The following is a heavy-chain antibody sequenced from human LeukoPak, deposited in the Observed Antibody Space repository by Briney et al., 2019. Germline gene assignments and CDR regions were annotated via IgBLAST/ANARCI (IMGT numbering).Heavy chain of an antibody. CDR2: IHYSGTT. Sequence: SETLSLTCAVSGYSISSGYQWAWIRQPPGKGLEWLGSIHYSGTTYYKASLKSRVTISVDTSQNQFSLKLTSVTAADTAVYPCARKGRSSSFDYWGQGTLITVSS. D-gene: IGHD6-13*01. CDR3: ARKGRSSSFDY. J-gene: IGHJ4*02. CDR1: GYSISSGYQ. V-gene: IGHV4-38-2*01.